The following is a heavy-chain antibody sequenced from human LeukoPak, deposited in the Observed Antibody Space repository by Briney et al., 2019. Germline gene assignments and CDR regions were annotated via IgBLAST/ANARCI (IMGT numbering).Heavy chain of an antibody. CDR2: INAGNGNT. V-gene: IGHV1-3*01. Sequence: GASVKVSCKASGYTFTSYGISWVRQAPGQRLEWMGWINAGNGNTKVSQKFQGRVTITRDTSASTAYMELSSLRSEDTAVYYCARVKSRQWLSPGGYWGQGTLVTVSS. CDR1: GYTFTSYG. CDR3: ARVKSRQWLSPGGY. D-gene: IGHD3-22*01. J-gene: IGHJ4*02.